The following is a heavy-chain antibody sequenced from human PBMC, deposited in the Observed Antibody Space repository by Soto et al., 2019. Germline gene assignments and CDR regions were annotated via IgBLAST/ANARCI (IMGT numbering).Heavy chain of an antibody. V-gene: IGHV1-18*01. Sequence: ASVKVSCKASGYTFTSYGISWVRQAPGQGLEWMGWINAYNGNTNYSQKLQGRVTITRDTSASTAYMELSSLRSEDTAVYYCAKDYGDYKTHFDPWGQGTLVTVSS. CDR3: AKDYGDYKTHFDP. D-gene: IGHD4-17*01. CDR1: GYTFTSYG. J-gene: IGHJ5*02. CDR2: INAYNGNT.